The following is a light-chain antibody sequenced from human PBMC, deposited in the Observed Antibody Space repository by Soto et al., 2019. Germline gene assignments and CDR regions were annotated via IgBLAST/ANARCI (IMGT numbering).Light chain of an antibody. CDR3: QQSYSTPIT. Sequence: DLQMTQSPSSLSASVGDRVTITCRASQRISTYVTWYQQKPGKAPKLLMYSASSLQSGVPSRFSGSGSGTEFTLTINTLQPEDIATYYCQQSYSTPITFGQGTRLEIK. J-gene: IGKJ5*01. CDR2: SAS. CDR1: QRISTY. V-gene: IGKV1-39*01.